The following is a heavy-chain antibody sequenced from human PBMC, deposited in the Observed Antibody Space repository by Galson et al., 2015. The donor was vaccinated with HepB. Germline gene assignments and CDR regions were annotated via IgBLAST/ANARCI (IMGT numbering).Heavy chain of an antibody. V-gene: IGHV1-18*01. J-gene: IGHJ6*02. CDR2: ISAYNGNT. CDR3: ARREMATHYYYYGMDV. Sequence: SVKVSCKASGYTFTSYGISWVRQAPGQGLEWMGWISAYNGNTHYAQKLQGRVTMTTDTSTSTAYMELRSLRSDGTAVYYCARREMATHYYYYGMDVWGQGTTVTVSS. CDR1: GYTFTSYG. D-gene: IGHD5-24*01.